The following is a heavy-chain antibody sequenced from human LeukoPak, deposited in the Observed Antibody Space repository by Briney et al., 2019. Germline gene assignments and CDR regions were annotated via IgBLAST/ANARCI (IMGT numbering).Heavy chain of an antibody. CDR1: GGSISSYY. V-gene: IGHV4-59*01. CDR3: AREGLNMVRGVIPKEAWGWFDP. CDR2: INYSGSA. J-gene: IGHJ5*02. D-gene: IGHD3-10*01. Sequence: SETLSLTCTVSGGSISSYYWSWIRQPPGKGLEWIGYINYSGSANYNPSLKSRVTISVDTSKNQFSLKLSSVTAADTAVYYCAREGLNMVRGVIPKEAWGWFDPWGQGTLVTVSS.